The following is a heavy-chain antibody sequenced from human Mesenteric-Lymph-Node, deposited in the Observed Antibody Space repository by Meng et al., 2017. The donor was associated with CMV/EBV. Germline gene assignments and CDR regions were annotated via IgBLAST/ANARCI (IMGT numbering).Heavy chain of an antibody. CDR3: ARGGYSVVVPAAIGGY. Sequence: GGSLRLSCAASGFPFSRYGMHWVRQAPGKGLEWVAIISHDGTNQYYADSVKGRFTISRDNSKNTLYVEMNSLRSEDTAVYYCARGGYSVVVPAAIGGYWGQGTLVTVSS. V-gene: IGHV3-30-3*01. CDR2: ISHDGTNQ. CDR1: GFPFSRYG. J-gene: IGHJ4*02. D-gene: IGHD2-2*02.